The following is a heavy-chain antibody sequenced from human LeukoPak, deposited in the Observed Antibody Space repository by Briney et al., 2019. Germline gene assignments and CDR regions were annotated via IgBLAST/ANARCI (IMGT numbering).Heavy chain of an antibody. V-gene: IGHV3-30*02. CDR2: IRYDGSTK. CDR1: RFSFSSYG. CDR3: SKNVRPNNYFPRQIDL. Sequence: GGSLRLSCGASRFSFSSYGMHWVRQAPGKGLEWVAFIRYDGSTKYYADSLKGRFTVSRDNSRNTLYLQMNSLRPDDPAVYYLSKNVRPNNYFPRQIDLWGQGTLVT. J-gene: IGHJ5*02. D-gene: IGHD1-1*01.